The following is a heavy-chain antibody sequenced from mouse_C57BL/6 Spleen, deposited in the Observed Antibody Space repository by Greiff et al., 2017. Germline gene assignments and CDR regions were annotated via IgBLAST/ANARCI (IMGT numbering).Heavy chain of an antibody. D-gene: IGHD2-4*01. J-gene: IGHJ1*03. CDR3: ARNYDYDEYFDV. CDR1: GYTFTSYW. CDR2: INPSSGYT. Sequence: QVQLQQSGAELAKPGASVKLSCKASGYTFTSYWMHWVKQRPGQGLEWIGYINPSSGYTKYNQKFKDKDTLTADKSSSTAYMQLSSLTYEDSAVXYCARNYDYDEYFDVWGTGTTVTVSS. V-gene: IGHV1-7*01.